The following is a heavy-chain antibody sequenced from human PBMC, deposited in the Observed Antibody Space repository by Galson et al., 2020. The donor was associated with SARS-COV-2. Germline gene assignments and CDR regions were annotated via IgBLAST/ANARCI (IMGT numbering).Heavy chain of an antibody. Sequence: SETLSLTCTVSGYSVSTTNYWGWVRQPPGSGLEWIGSVYPSGPPYYNPSLKSRVTTSVDTSKHQFSLRLDSVTAGDTALHYCARQGVNMIVLVAVPGWFFDLWGRGTLVTVSS. J-gene: IGHJ2*01. V-gene: IGHV4-38-2*02. CDR2: VYPSGPP. CDR3: ARQGVNMIVLVAVPGWFFDL. CDR1: GYSVSTTNY. D-gene: IGHD3-22*01.